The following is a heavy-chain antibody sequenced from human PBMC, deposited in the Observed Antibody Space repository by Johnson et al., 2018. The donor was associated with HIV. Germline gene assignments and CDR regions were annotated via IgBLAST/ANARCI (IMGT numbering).Heavy chain of an antibody. CDR1: RFTFSSYA. D-gene: IGHD4-23*01. Sequence: QVQVVESGGGVVQPGRSLRLSCAASRFTFSSYAMHWVRQAPGQGLEWVAVISYDGSKRYYADSVRGRFTISRDNSKNTLYLQVNGLRVEDTAVFYCASGEDYGGNYGALDIWGQGTMVTVSS. CDR2: ISYDGSKR. CDR3: ASGEDYGGNYGALDI. J-gene: IGHJ3*02. V-gene: IGHV3-30*01.